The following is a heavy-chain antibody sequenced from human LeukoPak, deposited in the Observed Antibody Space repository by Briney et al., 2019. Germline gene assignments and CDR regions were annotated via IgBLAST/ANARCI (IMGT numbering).Heavy chain of an antibody. J-gene: IGHJ2*01. Sequence: SETLSLTCAVYGGSFSGYYWSWIRQPPGKGLEWIGEINHSGSTNYNPSLKSRVTISVDTSKNQFSLRLSSVTAADTAVYYCARVSAKGFLRFGDPRRWYFDLWGRGTLVTVSS. CDR3: ARVSAKGFLRFGDPRRWYFDL. CDR1: GGSFSGYY. V-gene: IGHV4-34*01. CDR2: INHSGST. D-gene: IGHD3-10*01.